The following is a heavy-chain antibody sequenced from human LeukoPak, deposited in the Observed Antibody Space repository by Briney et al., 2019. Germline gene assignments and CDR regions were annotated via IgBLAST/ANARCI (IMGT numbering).Heavy chain of an antibody. CDR1: GYSFTNYW. J-gene: IGHJ6*02. CDR2: IYPDDSDT. CDR3: ARSYCSGTDCLTARSYYYYGMDV. Sequence: GESLKISCKGSGYSFTNYWIGWVRQMPGKGLEWMGIIYPDDSDTRYSPSFQGQVTISADKSITTAYLQWSSLKASDTAMYYCARSYCSGTDCLTARSYYYYGMDVWGPGTTVTVSS. V-gene: IGHV5-51*01. D-gene: IGHD2-2*01.